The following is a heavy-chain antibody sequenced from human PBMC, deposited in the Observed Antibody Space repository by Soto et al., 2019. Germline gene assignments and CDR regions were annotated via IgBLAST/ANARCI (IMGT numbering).Heavy chain of an antibody. D-gene: IGHD6-19*01. CDR1: GGSISSYY. Sequence: NPSETLSLTCTVSGGSISSYYWSWIRQPPGKGLEWIGYIYYSGSTNYNPSLKSRVTISVDTSKNQFSLKLSSVTAADTAVYYCARFIAVGNWFDPWGQGTLVTVSS. V-gene: IGHV4-59*01. CDR2: IYYSGST. J-gene: IGHJ5*02. CDR3: ARFIAVGNWFDP.